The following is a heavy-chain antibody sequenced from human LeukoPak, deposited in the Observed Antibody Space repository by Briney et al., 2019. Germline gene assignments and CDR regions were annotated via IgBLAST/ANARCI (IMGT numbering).Heavy chain of an antibody. V-gene: IGHV1-2*02. D-gene: IGHD2-15*01. CDR2: INPNSGGT. CDR3: AREWVVAATRHDWFDP. J-gene: IGHJ5*02. CDR1: GYTFTDYY. Sequence: ASVTVSFKSSGYTFTDYYMHWVRQARGQGLEWVGWINPNSGGTNYAEKFQGRVTMTRDTSISTAYMEPSRLRSDDTAVYYCAREWVVAATRHDWFDPWGQRTLVTVSS.